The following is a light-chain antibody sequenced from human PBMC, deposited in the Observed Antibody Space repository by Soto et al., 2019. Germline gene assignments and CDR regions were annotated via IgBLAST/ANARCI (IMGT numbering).Light chain of an antibody. J-gene: IGKJ1*01. CDR3: QQSVSLPRT. CDR1: QSLNNDY. V-gene: IGKV3-20*01. CDR2: SAS. Sequence: EIVLTQSPGTLSLSPGERATLFCRASQSLNNDYLAWYQQKPGQAPRLLIYSASSRAGGIPDRFSGSGSGTDFTLTISRLEPEDFAVYYCQQSVSLPRTFGQGTEVEIK.